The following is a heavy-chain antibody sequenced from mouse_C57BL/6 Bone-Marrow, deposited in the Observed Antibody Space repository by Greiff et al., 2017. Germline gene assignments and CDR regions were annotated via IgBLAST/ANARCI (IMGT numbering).Heavy chain of an antibody. CDR3: ECPYNSDCWYCDV. V-gene: IGHV1-55*01. CDR1: GYTFTSYW. J-gene: IGHJ1*03. D-gene: IGHD2-12*01. CDR2: IYPGSGST. Sequence: QVQLQQPGAELVKPGASVKMSCKASGYTFTSYWITWVKQRPGQGLEWIGDIYPGSGSTNYNEKFKNKATLTVATSSNTAYMQHSSLTSEDSAVYDCECPYNSDCWYCDVWGTGTTVTVSA.